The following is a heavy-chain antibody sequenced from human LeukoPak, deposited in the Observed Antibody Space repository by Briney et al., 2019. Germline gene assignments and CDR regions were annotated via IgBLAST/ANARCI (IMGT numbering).Heavy chain of an antibody. CDR2: MNPSTGNT. CDR1: GYTFSSYD. D-gene: IGHD2-8*02. J-gene: IGHJ4*02. CDR3: ARLSETPAFYPGGRYLYLAY. Sequence: ASVKVSCKTSGYTFSSYDINWVRQATGPGLEWMGWMNPSTGNTGYAQKFQGRVTMTRDTSTRTAYMELSSLKSEDTAVYYCARLSETPAFYPGGRYLYLAYWGQGAQVSVSS. V-gene: IGHV1-8*01.